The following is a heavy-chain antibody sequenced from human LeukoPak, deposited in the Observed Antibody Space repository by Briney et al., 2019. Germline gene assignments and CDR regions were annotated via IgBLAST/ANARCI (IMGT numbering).Heavy chain of an antibody. V-gene: IGHV4-4*09. Sequence: PSETLSLTCTVSGDSISSYYWSWIRQPPGKGLEWIGYIYHSGNTNSNPSLKSRVTISVDTTKNQFSLKLSSVTAADTAVYYCARLWGYGYNYYFDYWGQGTLVTVSS. D-gene: IGHD5-24*01. CDR3: ARLWGYGYNYYFDY. CDR1: GDSISSYY. J-gene: IGHJ4*02. CDR2: IYHSGNT.